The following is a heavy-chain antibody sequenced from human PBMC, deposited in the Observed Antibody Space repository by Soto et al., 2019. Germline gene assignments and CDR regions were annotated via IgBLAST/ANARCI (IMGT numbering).Heavy chain of an antibody. CDR2: IYYSGST. D-gene: IGHD3-3*01. Sequence: SETLSLTCTVSGGSISGYYWHWIRQFPGKGLEWIGYIYYSGSTKYNPSLKSRVTISLDTSKNQFSLKLSSVTAADTAVYYCARDGKNNYNYDYWGQGALVTVSS. J-gene: IGHJ4*02. CDR3: ARDGKNNYNYDY. CDR1: GGSISGYY. V-gene: IGHV4-59*01.